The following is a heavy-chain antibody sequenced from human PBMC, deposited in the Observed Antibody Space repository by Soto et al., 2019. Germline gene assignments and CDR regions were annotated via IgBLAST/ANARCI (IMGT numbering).Heavy chain of an antibody. J-gene: IGHJ4*02. CDR1: GDSISSDGYH. Sequence: PSETLSLTCTVSGDSISSDGYHWSWIRQSPGKGLEWIGYIYNGGRTFYRPSLASRINMSLDATKNSYSLRLTSVTVADTAVYYCARAPVGMDSINFFDHWGQGILVTVSS. D-gene: IGHD2-8*01. V-gene: IGHV4-30-4*01. CDR3: ARAPVGMDSINFFDH. CDR2: IYNGGRT.